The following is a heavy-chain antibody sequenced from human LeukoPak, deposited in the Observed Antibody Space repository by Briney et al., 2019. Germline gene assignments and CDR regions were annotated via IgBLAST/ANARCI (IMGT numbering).Heavy chain of an antibody. Sequence: GGCLRLSCAASGFTFSSYWMHWVRHGPGKGLVWVSRINSDGSSTSYADSVKGRFTISRDNAKNTLYLQMNSLRDEDTAVYYCARVSTYSAIDYWGQGTLVTVSS. CDR3: ARVSTYSAIDY. J-gene: IGHJ4*02. D-gene: IGHD1-26*01. CDR2: INSDGSST. V-gene: IGHV3-74*01. CDR1: GFTFSSYW.